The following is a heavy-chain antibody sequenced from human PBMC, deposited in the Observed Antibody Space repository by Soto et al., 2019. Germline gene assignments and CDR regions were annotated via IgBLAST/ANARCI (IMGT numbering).Heavy chain of an antibody. Sequence: GGSLRLSYAASGFTFSSYAMSWVRQAPGKGLEWVSAISGSGGSTYYADSVKGRFTITRDNSKNTLYLQMNSLRAEDTAVYYCAHDFWSGYYSPYYYYMDVWGKGTTVTVSS. D-gene: IGHD3-3*01. CDR2: ISGSGGST. J-gene: IGHJ6*03. CDR1: GFTFSSYA. V-gene: IGHV3-23*01. CDR3: AHDFWSGYYSPYYYYMDV.